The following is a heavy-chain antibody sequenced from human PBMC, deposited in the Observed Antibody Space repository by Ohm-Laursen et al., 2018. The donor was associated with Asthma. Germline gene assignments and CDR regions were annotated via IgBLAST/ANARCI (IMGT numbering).Heavy chain of an antibody. V-gene: IGHV4-59*01. CDR1: GASITRNF. CDR3: ARDTVNAFEN. Sequence: GTLSLTCAVSGASITRNFWVWIRQSPGKGLEWIGSMYYIGSPKYNPSLESRVTMSVDTSKNQFSLRLSSLTAADTAVYYCARDTVNAFENWGQGLMVTVSS. J-gene: IGHJ3*02. CDR2: MYYIGSP. D-gene: IGHD4-17*01.